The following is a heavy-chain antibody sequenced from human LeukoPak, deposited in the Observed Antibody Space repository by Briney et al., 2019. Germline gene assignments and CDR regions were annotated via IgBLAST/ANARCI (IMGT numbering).Heavy chain of an antibody. V-gene: IGHV3-30*18. Sequence: PGGSLRLSRAASGFTFSSYGMHWVRQAPGKGLEWVAVISYDGSNKYYADSVKGRFTISRDNSKNTLYLQMNSLRAEDTAVYYCAKDRGYDTGEFDYWGQGTLVTVSS. J-gene: IGHJ4*02. CDR3: AKDRGYDTGEFDY. D-gene: IGHD5-12*01. CDR1: GFTFSSYG. CDR2: ISYDGSNK.